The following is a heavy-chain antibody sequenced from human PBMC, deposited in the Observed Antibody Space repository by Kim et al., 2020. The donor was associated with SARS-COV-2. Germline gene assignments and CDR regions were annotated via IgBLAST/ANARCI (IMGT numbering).Heavy chain of an antibody. CDR3: AREGPMTRGAFDI. J-gene: IGHJ3*02. CDR2: IWYDGSNK. V-gene: IGHV3-33*01. CDR1: GFTFSSYG. Sequence: GGSLRLSCAASGFTFSSYGMHWVRQAPGKGLEWVAVIWYDGSNKYYADSVKGRFTISRDNSKNTLYLQMNSLRAEDTAVYYCAREGPMTRGAFDIWGQGTMVTVSS.